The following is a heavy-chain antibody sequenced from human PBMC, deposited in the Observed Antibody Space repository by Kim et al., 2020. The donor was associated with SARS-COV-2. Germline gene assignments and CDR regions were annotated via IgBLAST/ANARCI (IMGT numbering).Heavy chain of an antibody. V-gene: IGHV3-23*01. CDR2: ISGSGGST. CDR3: AKDFKNPWALAYCGGDCYPGGYFDL. D-gene: IGHD2-21*02. Sequence: GGSLRLSCAASGFTFSSYAMSWVRQAPGKGLEWVSAISGSGGSTYYADSVKGRFTISRDNSKNTLYLQMNSLRAEDTAVYYCAKDFKNPWALAYCGGDCYPGGYFDLWGRGTLVTVSS. J-gene: IGHJ2*01. CDR1: GFTFSSYA.